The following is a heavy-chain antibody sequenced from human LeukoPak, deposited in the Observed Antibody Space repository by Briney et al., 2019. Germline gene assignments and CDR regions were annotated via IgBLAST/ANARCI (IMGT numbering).Heavy chain of an antibody. D-gene: IGHD3-16*02. Sequence: GGSLRLSCAASGFTFSTYAMHWVRQAPGKGLEWVAVLSSDGNIEHYADSVKGRFTISRDNSKNTLYLQMNSLRAEDTAVYYCAKSMGELSSWGQGTLVTVSS. J-gene: IGHJ5*02. CDR3: AKSMGELSS. CDR1: GFTFSTYA. CDR2: LSSDGNIE. V-gene: IGHV3-30*18.